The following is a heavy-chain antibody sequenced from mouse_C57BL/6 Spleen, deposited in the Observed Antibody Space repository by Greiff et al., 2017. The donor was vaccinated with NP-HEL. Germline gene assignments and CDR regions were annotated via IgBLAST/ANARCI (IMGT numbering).Heavy chain of an antibody. J-gene: IGHJ1*03. D-gene: IGHD1-1*01. CDR1: GYTFTSYW. V-gene: IGHV1-52*01. Sequence: VQLQQPGAELVRPGSSVKLSCKASGYTFTSYWMHWVKQRPIQGLEWIGNIDPSDSETPYNQKFNYKATLTVAKSSSTAYMQLSSLTSEDSAVYYCARGDYGSSPYWYFDVWGTGTTVTVSS. CDR2: IDPSDSET. CDR3: ARGDYGSSPYWYFDV.